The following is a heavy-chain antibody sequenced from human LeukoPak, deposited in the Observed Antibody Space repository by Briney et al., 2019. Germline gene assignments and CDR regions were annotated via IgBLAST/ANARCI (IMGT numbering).Heavy chain of an antibody. V-gene: IGHV4-61*02. CDR3: ARDRGITTARGVPSWFDP. J-gene: IGHJ5*02. Sequence: NPSQTLSLTCTVSGDSISNGNYYWTWIRQPAGKGLEWIGRLYPTGSPNYNPSLKSRVTISIDASKNQFSLKLSSVTVADTAVYYCARDRGITTARGVPSWFDPWGQGTLVTVSS. CDR1: GDSISNGNYY. CDR2: LYPTGSP. D-gene: IGHD3-10*01.